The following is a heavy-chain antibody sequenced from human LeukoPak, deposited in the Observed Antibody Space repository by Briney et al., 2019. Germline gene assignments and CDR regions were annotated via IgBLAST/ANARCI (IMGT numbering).Heavy chain of an antibody. CDR2: ISYDGSNK. D-gene: IGHD4-23*01. CDR3: ARAEGYGGELDS. Sequence: GGSLRLSCAGSGFTFSSYAMHWVRQAPGKGLEWVAVISYDGSNKYYADSVKGRFTISRDNSKNTLYLQMNSLRAEDTAVYYCARAEGYGGELDSWGQGTLVTVSS. J-gene: IGHJ4*02. CDR1: GFTFSSYA. V-gene: IGHV3-30*04.